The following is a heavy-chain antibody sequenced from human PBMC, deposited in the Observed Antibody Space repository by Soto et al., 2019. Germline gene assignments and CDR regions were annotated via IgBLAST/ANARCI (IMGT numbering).Heavy chain of an antibody. Sequence: SETLSLTCSVSAGSISGYSWSWIRQPPGKGLEWIGEINHSGSTNYNPSLKSRVTISVDTSKNQFSLKLSSVTAADTAVYYCARGIGYYYGSGAPRYFDYWGQGTLVTVSS. V-gene: IGHV4-34*01. CDR2: INHSGST. J-gene: IGHJ4*02. CDR3: ARGIGYYYGSGAPRYFDY. D-gene: IGHD3-10*01. CDR1: AGSISGYS.